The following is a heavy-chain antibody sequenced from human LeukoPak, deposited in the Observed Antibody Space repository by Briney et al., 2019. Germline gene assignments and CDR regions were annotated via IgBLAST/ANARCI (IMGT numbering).Heavy chain of an antibody. V-gene: IGHV1-2*02. CDR3: ARDRPFGGVLDFDY. Sequence: GASVKVSCKASGYTFTGYYMHWVRQAPGQGLEWMGWINPNSGGTNYAQKFQGRVTMTRDTSISTAYMELSRLRSDDTAVYYCARDRPFGGVLDFDYWGQGTLVTVSS. J-gene: IGHJ4*02. CDR1: GYTFTGYY. D-gene: IGHD3-16*01. CDR2: INPNSGGT.